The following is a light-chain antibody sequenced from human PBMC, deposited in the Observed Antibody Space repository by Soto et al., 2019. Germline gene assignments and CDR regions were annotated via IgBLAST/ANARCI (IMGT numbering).Light chain of an antibody. CDR3: QQRSNWLPGT. V-gene: IGKV3-11*01. Sequence: EIVVTQSPATLSVSPGERVTFSCRASQSVTSNLAWYQHKPGQAPRLLIYGASSRATGIPDRFSGSGSGTDFTLTISSLEPEDFAVYYCQQRSNWLPGTFGGGTKVDIK. J-gene: IGKJ4*01. CDR1: QSVTSN. CDR2: GAS.